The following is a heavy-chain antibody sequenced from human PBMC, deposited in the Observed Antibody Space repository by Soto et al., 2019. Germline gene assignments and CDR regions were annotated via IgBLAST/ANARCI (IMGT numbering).Heavy chain of an antibody. V-gene: IGHV4-59*01. CDR2: IYYSGST. CDR1: GGSIRSYY. Sequence: LSLTCTVSGGSIRSYYWSWIRQPPGKGLEWIGYIYYSGSTNYNPSLKSRVTISVDTSKNQFSLKLSSVTAADTAVYYCARESSGSYYYYGMDVWGQGTTVTVSS. J-gene: IGHJ6*02. D-gene: IGHD3-10*01. CDR3: ARESSGSYYYYGMDV.